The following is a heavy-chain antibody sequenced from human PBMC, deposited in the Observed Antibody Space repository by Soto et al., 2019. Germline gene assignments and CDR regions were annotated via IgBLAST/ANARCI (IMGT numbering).Heavy chain of an antibody. CDR3: VKDGGYCSSTTCYWFDP. CDR2: IKFDGSEK. Sequence: PGGSLRLSCAASGFTFSDYWMSWVRQAPGKGPEWVANIKFDGSEKQYADSVKGRFSISRDNSRNSLFLQMNSLRAGDTAVYYCVKDGGYCSSTTCYWFDPWGQGTLVTVSS. D-gene: IGHD2-2*01. J-gene: IGHJ5*02. V-gene: IGHV3-7*03. CDR1: GFTFSDYW.